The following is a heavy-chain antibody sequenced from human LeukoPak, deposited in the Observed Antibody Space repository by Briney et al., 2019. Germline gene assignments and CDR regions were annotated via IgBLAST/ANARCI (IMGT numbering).Heavy chain of an antibody. V-gene: IGHV4-4*09. CDR1: GGSITSYY. D-gene: IGHD2-21*01. CDR3: ARHSSAVRGWSDP. J-gene: IGHJ5*02. CDR2: IYASGST. Sequence: PSETLSLTCTVSGGSITSYYWSWIRQPPGKGLEWVGYIYASGSTNYNPSLKSRVTMSVDTSKNQFSLNLSSVTAADTAVYYCARHSSAVRGWSDPWGQGSLVTVSS.